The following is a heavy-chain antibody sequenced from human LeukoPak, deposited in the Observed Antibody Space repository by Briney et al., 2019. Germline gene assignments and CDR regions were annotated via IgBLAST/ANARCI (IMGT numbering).Heavy chain of an antibody. CDR1: GGSISTYY. CDR3: ARDRRCSGGSCYSGVKGWFDP. J-gene: IGHJ5*02. CDR2: IYYSGST. Sequence: SETLSLTCTVSGGSISTYYWSWIRQPPGKGLEWIGYIYYSGSTNYNPSLKSRVTISVDTSKNQFSLKLSSVTAADTAVYYCARDRRCSGGSCYSGVKGWFDPWGQGTLDTVSS. V-gene: IGHV4-59*12. D-gene: IGHD2-15*01.